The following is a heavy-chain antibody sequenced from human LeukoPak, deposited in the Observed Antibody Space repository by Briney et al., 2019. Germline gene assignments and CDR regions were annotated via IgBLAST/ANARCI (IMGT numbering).Heavy chain of an antibody. CDR3: ARDATWIQLWP. CDR2: INPSGGST. V-gene: IGHV1-46*01. J-gene: IGHJ5*02. D-gene: IGHD5-18*01. Sequence: ASVKVSCKASGYTFTSYYMHWVRQAPGQGLEWMGIINPSGGSTSYAQKFQGRVTMTRDMSTSTVYMELSSLRSEDTAVYYRARDATWIQLWPWGQGTLVTVSS. CDR1: GYTFTSYY.